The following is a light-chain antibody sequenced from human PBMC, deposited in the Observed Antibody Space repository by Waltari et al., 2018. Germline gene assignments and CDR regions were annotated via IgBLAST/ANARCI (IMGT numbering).Light chain of an antibody. CDR1: PSVFKSSNNKNN. Sequence: DIVMTQSPDSLAVSLGERATINCNSNPSVFKSSNNKNNLAWYQQKPGQPPKLLIYWASTRESGVPDRFTGSGSGTDFTLTINSLQAEDAAVYHCQQYYSSPPTFGAGTKVEIK. CDR2: WAS. J-gene: IGKJ4*01. CDR3: QQYYSSPPT. V-gene: IGKV4-1*01.